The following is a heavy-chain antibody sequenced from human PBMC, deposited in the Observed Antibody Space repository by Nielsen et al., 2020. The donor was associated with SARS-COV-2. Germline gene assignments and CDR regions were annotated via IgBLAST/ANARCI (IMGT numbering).Heavy chain of an antibody. V-gene: IGHV1-8*01. CDR3: ASCLRYCSSTSYAHAYYYYGMDV. D-gene: IGHD2-2*01. CDR2: MNPNSGNT. J-gene: IGHJ6*02. Sequence: ASVKVSCKASGYTFTSYDINWVRQATGQGLEWMGWMNPNSGNTGYAQKFQGRVTMTRNTSISTAYTELSSLRSEDTAVYYCASCLRYCSSTSYAHAYYYYGMDVWGQGTTVTVSS. CDR1: GYTFTSYD.